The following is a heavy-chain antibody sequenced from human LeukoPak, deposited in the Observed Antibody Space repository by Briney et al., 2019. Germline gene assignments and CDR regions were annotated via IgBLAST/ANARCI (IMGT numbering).Heavy chain of an antibody. CDR1: GYPISSGYY. J-gene: IGHJ4*02. CDR3: ARAYYYYDSSGYYYDY. Sequence: SETLSLTCTVSGYPISSGYYWGWIRQPPGKGLEWIGSIYHSGSTYYNPSLKSRVTISVDTSKNQFSLKLSSVTAADTAVYYCARAYYYYDSSGYYYDYWGQGTLVTVSS. CDR2: IYHSGST. V-gene: IGHV4-38-2*02. D-gene: IGHD3-22*01.